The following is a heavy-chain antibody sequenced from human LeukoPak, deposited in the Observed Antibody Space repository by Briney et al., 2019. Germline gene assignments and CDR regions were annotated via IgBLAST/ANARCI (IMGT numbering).Heavy chain of an antibody. D-gene: IGHD3-3*01. V-gene: IGHV3-30*03. CDR2: ISYDGSNK. Sequence: GGSLRLSCAASGFTFSNYGMHWVRQAPGKGLEWVVVISYDGSNKYYADSVKGRFTISRDNAKNSLYLQMNSLRAEDTAVYYCARSLPTKWLLYTHWGQGTLVTVSS. J-gene: IGHJ4*02. CDR3: ARSLPTKWLLYTH. CDR1: GFTFSNYG.